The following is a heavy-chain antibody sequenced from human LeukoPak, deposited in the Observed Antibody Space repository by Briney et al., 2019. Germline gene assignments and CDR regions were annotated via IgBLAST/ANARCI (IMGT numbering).Heavy chain of an antibody. CDR2: IYYSGST. J-gene: IGHJ4*02. D-gene: IGHD3-16*01. V-gene: IGHV4-39*01. CDR3: ARHGGVTPFDY. CDR1: GGSISSSSYS. Sequence: PSETLSLTCTVSGGSISSSSYSWGWIRQPPGKGLEWIGSIYYSGSTYYNPSLKSRVTISVDTSKNQFSLKLSSVTAADTAVYYCARHGGVTPFDYWGQGTLVTVSS.